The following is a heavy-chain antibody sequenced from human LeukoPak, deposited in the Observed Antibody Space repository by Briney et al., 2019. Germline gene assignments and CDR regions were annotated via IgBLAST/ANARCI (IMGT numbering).Heavy chain of an antibody. CDR3: ARSKVRFLEWLSGAFDI. V-gene: IGHV4-34*01. CDR2: INHSGST. D-gene: IGHD3-3*01. Sequence: SETLSLTCAVYGGSFSGYYWSWIRQPPGKGLEWIGEINHSGSTNYNPSLKSRVTISVDTSKNQFSLKLSSVTAADTAVYYCARSKVRFLEWLSGAFDIWGQGTMVTVSS. CDR1: GGSFSGYY. J-gene: IGHJ3*02.